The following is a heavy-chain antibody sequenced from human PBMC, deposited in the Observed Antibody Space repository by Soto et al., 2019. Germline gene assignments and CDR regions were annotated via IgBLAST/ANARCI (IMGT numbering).Heavy chain of an antibody. CDR2: IYYSGST. CDR1: GGSISSGGYY. CDR3: ARVGDTIFGVVITDP. Sequence: QVQLQESGPGLVKPSQTLSLTCTVSGGSISSGGYYWSWIRQHPGKSLEWIGYIYYSGSTYYNPSLKSRVTISVDTSKNQFSLKLSSVTAADTAVYYCARVGDTIFGVVITDPWGQGTLVTVSS. D-gene: IGHD3-3*01. J-gene: IGHJ5*02. V-gene: IGHV4-31*03.